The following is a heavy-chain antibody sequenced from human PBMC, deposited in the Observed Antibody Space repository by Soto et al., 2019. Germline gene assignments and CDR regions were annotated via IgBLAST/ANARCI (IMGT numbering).Heavy chain of an antibody. V-gene: IGHV3-30*18. Sequence: PGGSLRLSCAASGFTFSSYGMHWVRQAPGKGLEWVAVISYDGSNKYYADSVKGRFTISRDNSKNTLYLQMNSLRAEDTAVYYCAKGVYSGYDPFPDYYYYGMDVWGQGTTVTVSS. CDR1: GFTFSSYG. J-gene: IGHJ6*02. D-gene: IGHD5-12*01. CDR3: AKGVYSGYDPFPDYYYYGMDV. CDR2: ISYDGSNK.